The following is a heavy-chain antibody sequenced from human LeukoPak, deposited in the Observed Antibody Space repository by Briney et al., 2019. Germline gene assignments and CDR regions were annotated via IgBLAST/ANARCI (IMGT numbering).Heavy chain of an antibody. CDR1: GFTFSSYG. Sequence: GRSLRLSCAASGFTFSSYGMHWVRQAPGKGLEWVAVIWYDGSNKYCADSVKGRFTISRDNSKNTLYLQMNSLRAEDTAVYYCARGGIVVVPAAIGAFDIWGQGTMVTVSS. CDR3: ARGGIVVVPAAIGAFDI. D-gene: IGHD2-2*01. J-gene: IGHJ3*02. V-gene: IGHV3-33*01. CDR2: IWYDGSNK.